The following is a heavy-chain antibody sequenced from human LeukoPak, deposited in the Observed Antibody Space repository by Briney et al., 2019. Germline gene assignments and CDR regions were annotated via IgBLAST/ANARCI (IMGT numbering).Heavy chain of an antibody. D-gene: IGHD6-19*01. CDR2: IYPDDSDT. J-gene: IGHJ4*02. Sequence: GESLKISCQASGYSFTSQWIGWVRQMPGKGLEWMGIIYPDDSDTRYSPSLQGQVTISADKSISTAYLQWSSLKASDSAMYYCARHGKYYSGSHYFDFWGQGTLITVSS. V-gene: IGHV5-51*01. CDR1: GYSFTSQW. CDR3: ARHGKYYSGSHYFDF.